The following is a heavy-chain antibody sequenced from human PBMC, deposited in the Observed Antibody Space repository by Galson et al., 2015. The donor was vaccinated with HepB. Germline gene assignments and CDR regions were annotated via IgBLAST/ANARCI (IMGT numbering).Heavy chain of an antibody. CDR2: IIPILGMA. Sequence: SVKVSCKASGGTFSSYAINWVRQAPGQGLEWMGRIIPILGMANYAQKFQGRVTITADKSTSTAYMELSSLRSEDTAVYYCASTIFGVVMHWFDPWGQGTLVTVSP. CDR3: ASTIFGVVMHWFDP. D-gene: IGHD3-3*01. CDR1: GGTFSSYA. V-gene: IGHV1-69*04. J-gene: IGHJ5*02.